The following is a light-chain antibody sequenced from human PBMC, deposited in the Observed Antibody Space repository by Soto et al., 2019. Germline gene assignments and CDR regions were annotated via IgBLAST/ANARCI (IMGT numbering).Light chain of an antibody. CDR3: QQFNNYPRT. CDR2: GAS. CDR1: QGIGTY. J-gene: IGKJ2*01. Sequence: DIQLTQSPSLLSASVGDRVTITCRASQGIGTYLAWYQQRPGKAPNLLIYGASTLRSGVPSRFSGSGTWTDFTLTISSLQNEDFAIYYCQQFNNYPRTFGQGTKLEIK. V-gene: IGKV1-9*01.